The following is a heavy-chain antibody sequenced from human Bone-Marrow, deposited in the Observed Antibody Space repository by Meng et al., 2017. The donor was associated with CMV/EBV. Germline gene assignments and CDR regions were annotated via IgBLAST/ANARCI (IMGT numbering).Heavy chain of an antibody. V-gene: IGHV3-30*02. Sequence: GESLKISCAASGFTFSSYGMHWVRQAPSKGLEWVAFIRYDGSNKYYADSVKGRFTISRDNSKNTLYLQMNSLRAEDTAVYYCAKPGPTKLVSWLPDYYYYGMDVWGQGTTVTVSS. J-gene: IGHJ6*02. CDR3: AKPGPTKLVSWLPDYYYYGMDV. D-gene: IGHD1-26*01. CDR2: IRYDGSNK. CDR1: GFTFSSYG.